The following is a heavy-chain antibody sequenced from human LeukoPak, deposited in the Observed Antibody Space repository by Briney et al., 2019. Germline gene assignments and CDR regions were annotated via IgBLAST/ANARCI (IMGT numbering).Heavy chain of an antibody. CDR1: GFTFSSYA. J-gene: IGHJ4*02. Sequence: GGSLRLSCAASGFTFSSYAMHWVRQAPGKGLEWVAVISYDGSIKYYADSVKGRFTTSRDNSKNMLYLQMNSLSAEDTAVYYCARGPGYSSGWYVLSIDYWGQGTLVTVSS. CDR3: ARGPGYSSGWYVLSIDY. D-gene: IGHD6-19*01. CDR2: ISYDGSIK. V-gene: IGHV3-30-3*01.